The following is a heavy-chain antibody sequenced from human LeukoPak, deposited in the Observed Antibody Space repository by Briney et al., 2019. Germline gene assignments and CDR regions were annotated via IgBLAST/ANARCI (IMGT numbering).Heavy chain of an antibody. D-gene: IGHD3-10*01. J-gene: IGHJ4*02. V-gene: IGHV4-34*01. CDR2: IHNSGTT. CDR3: ARRYYYNLGSFPFDF. Sequence: SETLSLTCAVSGGPFSGYFWSWIRQPPGKGLEWIGEIHNSGTTNYDPSLNSRVTISEDTSKNQLYLNLSSVTAADTAVYYCARRYYYNLGSFPFDFWGQGTLVTVSS. CDR1: GGPFSGYF.